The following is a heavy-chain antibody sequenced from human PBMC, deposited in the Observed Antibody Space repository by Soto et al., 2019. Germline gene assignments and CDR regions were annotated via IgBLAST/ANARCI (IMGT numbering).Heavy chain of an antibody. V-gene: IGHV1-69*06. Sequence: SVKVSCKASGGTFSSYAISWVRQAPGQGLEWMGGIIPIFGTANYAQKFQGRVTITADKSTSTAYMELSSLRSEDTAVYYCAGTYYDILTGPPGHYYGMDVWGQGTTVTVSS. CDR1: GGTFSSYA. D-gene: IGHD3-9*01. J-gene: IGHJ6*02. CDR2: IIPIFGTA. CDR3: AGTYYDILTGPPGHYYGMDV.